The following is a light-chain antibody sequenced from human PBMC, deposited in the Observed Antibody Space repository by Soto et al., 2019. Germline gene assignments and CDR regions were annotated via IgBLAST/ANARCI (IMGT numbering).Light chain of an antibody. CDR2: QVT. V-gene: IGLV2-14*01. CDR1: TRDIAGYNY. Sequence: QSVLTQPASVSGSLGQSITISCTGTTRDIAGYNYISWYQQLPGKAPKLMIYQVTNRPSGISNRFSGSKSGNTASLTISGLQAEDEVDYYCTAFSISASLSLFGTGTKVTVL. CDR3: TAFSISASLSL. J-gene: IGLJ1*01.